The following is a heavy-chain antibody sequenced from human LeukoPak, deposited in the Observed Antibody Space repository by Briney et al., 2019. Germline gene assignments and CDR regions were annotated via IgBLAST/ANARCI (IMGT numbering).Heavy chain of an antibody. CDR2: ISAYNGNT. CDR1: GYTFTSYG. V-gene: IGHV1-18*01. D-gene: IGHD3-10*01. Sequence: GASVKVSCKASGYTFTSYGISWVRQAPGQGLEWMGWISAYNGNTNYAQKLQGRVTMTTDTSTSTAYMELRSLRSDDTAVYYCARAGGRYGSGSYSQYNWFDPWGQGTLVTVSS. J-gene: IGHJ5*02. CDR3: ARAGGRYGSGSYSQYNWFDP.